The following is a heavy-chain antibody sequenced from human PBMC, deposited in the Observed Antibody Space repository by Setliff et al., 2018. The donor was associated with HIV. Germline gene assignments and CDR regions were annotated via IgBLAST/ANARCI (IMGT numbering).Heavy chain of an antibody. CDR3: ARVSRGTVIRGVILIGYFDY. Sequence: GGSLRLSCAASGFSFSNYAMSWVRQAPGKGLEWVSSISGSGSSTYYADSEKGRFTISRDNSKSTVYMQMKGLRAEDTAVYYCARVSRGTVIRGVILIGYFDYWGQGTLVTVSS. CDR1: GFSFSNYA. D-gene: IGHD3-10*01. J-gene: IGHJ4*02. CDR2: ISGSGSST. V-gene: IGHV3-23*01.